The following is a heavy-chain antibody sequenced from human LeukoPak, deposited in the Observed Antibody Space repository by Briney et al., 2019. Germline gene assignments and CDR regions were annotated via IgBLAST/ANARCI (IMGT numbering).Heavy chain of an antibody. J-gene: IGHJ4*02. Sequence: GRSLRLSCAASGFTFSSYAMHWVRQAPGKGLEWVAVISYDGSNKYYADSVKGRFTISRDNSKNTLYLQMNSLRAEDTAVYYCARDSNYYGSGSYFDYWGQGTLVTVSS. V-gene: IGHV3-30-3*01. CDR2: ISYDGSNK. D-gene: IGHD3-10*01. CDR1: GFTFSSYA. CDR3: ARDSNYYGSGSYFDY.